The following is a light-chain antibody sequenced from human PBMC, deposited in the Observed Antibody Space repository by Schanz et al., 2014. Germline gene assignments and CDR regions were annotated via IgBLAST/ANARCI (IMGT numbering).Light chain of an antibody. V-gene: IGLV2-8*01. J-gene: IGLJ1*01. CDR1: SSDVGGYNY. CDR2: DVS. Sequence: QSALTQPPSASGSPGQSVTISCTGTSSDVGGYNYVSWYQQHPGKAPKLLIYDVSHRPSGASNRFSGSKSGNTASLTVSGLQAEDEADYYCSSYTSSXSYVFGTGTXLTVL. CDR3: SSYTSSXSYV.